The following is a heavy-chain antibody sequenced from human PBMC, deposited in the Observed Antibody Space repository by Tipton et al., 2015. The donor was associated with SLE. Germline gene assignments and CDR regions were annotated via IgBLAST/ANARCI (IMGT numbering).Heavy chain of an antibody. CDR2: IYHDGRT. J-gene: IGHJ5*02. V-gene: IGHV4-38-2*01. CDR1: GNVISRGYF. CDR3: ARQVTNRWHVVWFDP. D-gene: IGHD2-15*01. Sequence: GLVKPSETLSLTCGVSGNVISRGYFWGWIRQSPGKGLEWIGSIYHDGRTYYNPSLKSRVTIYVDTSKNQFSLKLSSVTAADTAVYYCARQVTNRWHVVWFDPWGQGTLVTVSS.